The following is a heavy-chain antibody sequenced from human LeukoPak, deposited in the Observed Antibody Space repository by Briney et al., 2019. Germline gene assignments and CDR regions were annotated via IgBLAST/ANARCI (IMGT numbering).Heavy chain of an antibody. CDR2: IKQDGSEK. V-gene: IGHV3-7*01. Sequence: GGSLRLSCAASGFTFSSYWMSWVRQAPGKGLEWVANIKQDGSEKYYVDSVKDRFTISRDNAKNSLYLQMNSLRAEDTAVYYCARDRGYGDLYALFDYWGQGTLVTVSS. J-gene: IGHJ4*02. CDR1: GFTFSSYW. CDR3: ARDRGYGDLYALFDY. D-gene: IGHD4-17*01.